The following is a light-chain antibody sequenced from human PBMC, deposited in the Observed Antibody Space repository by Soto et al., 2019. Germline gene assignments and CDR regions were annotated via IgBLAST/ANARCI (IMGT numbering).Light chain of an antibody. V-gene: IGKV2-28*01. CDR3: MQALQSPYT. CDR2: LGF. Sequence: DIVMSQSPLSLPVTPGEPASISCRSSQSLLQSNGYNYLDWYLQKPGQSPQLLIYLGFYRASGVPDRFSGSGAGTDFTLKISRVEAEDVGVYYCMQALQSPYTFGQGTKLEIK. J-gene: IGKJ2*01. CDR1: QSLLQSNGYNY.